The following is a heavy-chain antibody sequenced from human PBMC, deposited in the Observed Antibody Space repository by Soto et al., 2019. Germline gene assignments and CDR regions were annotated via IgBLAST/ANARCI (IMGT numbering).Heavy chain of an antibody. V-gene: IGHV4-59*01. CDR2: VYYSDST. CDR3: ARTEASSWSFFYYGMDV. D-gene: IGHD6-13*01. J-gene: IGHJ6*02. Sequence: PSEPLSRPGTVSGGPIGSSYWSWVRQSPGKGLEWIGCVYYSDSTNYNPSLKSRVTISLDRSKNQFSLRLSSVTAADTAVYYCARTEASSWSFFYYGMDVWGQGTAVTV. CDR1: GGPIGSSY.